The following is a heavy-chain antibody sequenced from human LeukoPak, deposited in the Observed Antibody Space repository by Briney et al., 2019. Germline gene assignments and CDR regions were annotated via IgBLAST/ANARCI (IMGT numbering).Heavy chain of an antibody. CDR2: MGESGTYI. CDR1: GFRINNYG. J-gene: IGHJ5*02. CDR3: AKGYSNGYGA. V-gene: IGHV3-21*01. D-gene: IGHD6-19*01. Sequence: GGSLRLACAVSGFRINNYGMTWVRQAPGNGLEWVSTMGESGTYIHYADSVKGRFTISRDTAKNSLYLQTNSLRAEDTAVYYCAKGYSNGYGAWGQGTLVTVSS.